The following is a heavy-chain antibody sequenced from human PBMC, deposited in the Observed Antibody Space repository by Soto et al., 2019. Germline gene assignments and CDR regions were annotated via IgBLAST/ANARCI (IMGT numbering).Heavy chain of an antibody. V-gene: IGHV3-9*01. D-gene: IGHD6-13*01. Sequence: EVQLVESGGGLVQPGRSLRLSCAASGFTFDDYAMHWVRQAPGKGLEWVSGISWNSGSIGYADSVKGRFTISRDNSKNTLYLQMNSLRAEDTAVYYCANGEFDHPNLAAAGTIDYYYGMDVWGQGTTVTVSS. CDR1: GFTFDDYA. CDR3: ANGEFDHPNLAAAGTIDYYYGMDV. CDR2: ISWNSGSI. J-gene: IGHJ6*02.